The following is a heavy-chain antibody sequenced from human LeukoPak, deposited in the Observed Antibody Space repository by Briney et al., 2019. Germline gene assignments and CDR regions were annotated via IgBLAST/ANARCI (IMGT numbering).Heavy chain of an antibody. Sequence: SETLSLTCSVSGGSISSYYWSWIRQPPGKGLEWIGYIHNSGSTNYDPSLKSRVTISIDTSRNQFSLKLSSVTAADTAVYYCAGGRGDYYAMDVWGQGTTVTVSS. CDR1: GGSISSYY. CDR3: AGGRGDYYAMDV. D-gene: IGHD3-16*01. V-gene: IGHV4-4*08. CDR2: IHNSGST. J-gene: IGHJ6*02.